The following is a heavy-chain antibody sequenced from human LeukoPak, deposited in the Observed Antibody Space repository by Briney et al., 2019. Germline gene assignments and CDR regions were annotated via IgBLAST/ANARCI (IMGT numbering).Heavy chain of an antibody. CDR2: IYTSGST. V-gene: IGHV4-4*07. CDR1: GGSISSYY. J-gene: IGHJ5*02. D-gene: IGHD3-3*01. Sequence: SETLSLTCTVSGGSISSYYWGWIRQPAGKGLEWIGRIYTSGSTNYNPSLKSRVTMSVDTSKNQFSLKLSSVTAADTAVYYCAREPTIFGSYNWFDPWGQGTLVTVSS. CDR3: AREPTIFGSYNWFDP.